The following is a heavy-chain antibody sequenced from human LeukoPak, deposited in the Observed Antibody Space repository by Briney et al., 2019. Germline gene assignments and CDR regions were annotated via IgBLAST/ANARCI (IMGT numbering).Heavy chain of an antibody. Sequence: GRSLRLSCSASGFTFSNYGMNWVRQAPGKGLEWVSYISSSSAIYYADSVKGRFTISRDNAKNSLYQQMNNLRAEDTAVYSCARDRRNTGSFFDSWGQGSLVTVSS. D-gene: IGHD1-26*01. J-gene: IGHJ4*02. CDR1: GFTFSNYG. CDR3: ARDRRNTGSFFDS. CDR2: ISSSSAI. V-gene: IGHV3-48*01.